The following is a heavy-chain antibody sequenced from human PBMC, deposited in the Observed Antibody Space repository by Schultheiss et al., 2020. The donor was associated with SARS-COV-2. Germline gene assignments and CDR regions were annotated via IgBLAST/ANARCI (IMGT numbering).Heavy chain of an antibody. D-gene: IGHD2/OR15-2a*01. CDR3: ARGGIRTATFLGYGMDV. J-gene: IGHJ6*02. CDR2: IYYSGST. CDR1: GGSISSSSYY. V-gene: IGHV4-61*05. Sequence: SETLSLTCTVSGGSISSSSYYWGWIRQPPGKGLEWIGYIYYSGSTNYNPSLKSRVTISVDTSKNQFSLKLSSVTAADTAVYYCARGGIRTATFLGYGMDVWGQGTTVTVSS.